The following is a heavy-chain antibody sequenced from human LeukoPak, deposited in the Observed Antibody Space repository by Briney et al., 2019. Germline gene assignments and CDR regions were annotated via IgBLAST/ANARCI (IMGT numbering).Heavy chain of an antibody. J-gene: IGHJ4*02. Sequence: GGSLRLSCAASGFTFSSYNMNWVRQAPGKGLEWVSYISSSSSITYYADSVKGRFTISRDNAKNSLYLHMNSLRAEDTAMYYCASDSVTMIVGYFDYWGQGTLVTVSS. D-gene: IGHD3-22*01. V-gene: IGHV3-48*01. CDR3: ASDSVTMIVGYFDY. CDR2: ISSSSSIT. CDR1: GFTFSSYN.